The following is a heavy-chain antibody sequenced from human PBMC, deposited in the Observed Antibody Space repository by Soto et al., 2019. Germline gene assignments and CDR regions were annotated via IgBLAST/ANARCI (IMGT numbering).Heavy chain of an antibody. J-gene: IGHJ4*02. CDR2: IIPIFGTA. CDR1: GGTFSSYA. Sequence: VKVSCKASGGTFSSYAISWVRQAPGQGLEWMGGIIPIFGTANYAQKFQGRVTITADESTSTAYMELSSLRSEDTAVYYCASSVDHYDSSGYYGDYFDYWGQGTLVTV. D-gene: IGHD3-22*01. V-gene: IGHV1-69*01. CDR3: ASSVDHYDSSGYYGDYFDY.